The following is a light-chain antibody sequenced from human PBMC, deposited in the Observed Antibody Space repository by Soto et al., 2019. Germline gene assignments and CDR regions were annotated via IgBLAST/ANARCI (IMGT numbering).Light chain of an antibody. J-gene: IGLJ3*02. CDR3: ATWDDSLNGVV. CDR1: SPNIGSNS. CDR2: SHN. V-gene: IGLV1-44*01. Sequence: QSVLTQPPSASGPPGQRVTISCSGSSPNIGSNSVNWYQQLPGRAPKLLLYSHNQRPSGVPDQFSGSRSGTSASLAISGLQSEDEADYYCATWDDSLNGVVFGGGTKLTVL.